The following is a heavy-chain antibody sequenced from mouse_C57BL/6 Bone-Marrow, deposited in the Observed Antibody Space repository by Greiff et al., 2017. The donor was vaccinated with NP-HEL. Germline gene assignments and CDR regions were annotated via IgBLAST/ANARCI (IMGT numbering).Heavy chain of an antibody. J-gene: IGHJ3*01. CDR2: IDPADGET. CDR3: ARRGAYDYALAY. Sequence: EVQLQQSGAELVKPGASVKLSCTASGFNINDYYMHWVKQRTEQGLEWIGRIDPADGETKYAPKFQGKATITADTSANTAYLQLSSLTSEDTAVEYCARRGAYDYALAYWGQGTLVTVSA. CDR1: GFNINDYY. V-gene: IGHV14-2*01. D-gene: IGHD2-4*01.